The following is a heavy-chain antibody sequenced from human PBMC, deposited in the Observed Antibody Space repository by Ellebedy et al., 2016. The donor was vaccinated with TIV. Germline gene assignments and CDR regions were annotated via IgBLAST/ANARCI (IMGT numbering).Heavy chain of an antibody. V-gene: IGHV4-61*01. CDR2: IYYSGST. CDR3: ARDSPAYDILTGPEYYFDY. CDR1: GGSVSSGSYY. D-gene: IGHD3-9*01. Sequence: SETLSLXXTVSGGSVSSGSYYWSWIRQPPGKGLEWIGYIYYSGSTNYNPSLKSRVTISVDTSKNQFSLKLSSVTAADTAVYYCARDSPAYDILTGPEYYFDYWGQGTLVTVSS. J-gene: IGHJ4*02.